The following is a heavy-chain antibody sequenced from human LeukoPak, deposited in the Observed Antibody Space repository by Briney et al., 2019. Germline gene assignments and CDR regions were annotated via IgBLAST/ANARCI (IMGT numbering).Heavy chain of an antibody. CDR1: GFTFSRFE. Sequence: GSLRLSCVASGFTFSRFEMNWVRQAPGKGLEWVSYISGRISSIYYAHSLKGRFTISTDKAKNSLYLQMNSLRGENTAVYYCARDMGYCSSSNCYTYYLDYWGQGTLVTVSS. CDR3: ARDMGYCSSSNCYTYYLDY. CDR2: ISGRISSI. J-gene: IGHJ4*02. V-gene: IGHV3-48*03. D-gene: IGHD2-2*01.